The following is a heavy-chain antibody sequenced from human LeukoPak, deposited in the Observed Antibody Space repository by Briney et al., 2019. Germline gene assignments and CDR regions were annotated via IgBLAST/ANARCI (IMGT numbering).Heavy chain of an antibody. J-gene: IGHJ4*02. Sequence: PGRSLRLSCAASGFTFSNYGMHWVRQAPGKGLEWVAVIWYDGSKKYYADSVKGRFSISRDNSKSTLSLQMNSLRVEDTAMYHCARSSGEQSRFDYWGQGALVTVSS. CDR3: ARSSGEQSRFDY. CDR1: GFTFSNYG. V-gene: IGHV3-33*01. D-gene: IGHD1/OR15-1a*01. CDR2: IWYDGSKK.